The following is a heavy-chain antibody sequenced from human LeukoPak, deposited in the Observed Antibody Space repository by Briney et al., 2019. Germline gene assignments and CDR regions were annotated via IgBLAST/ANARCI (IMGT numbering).Heavy chain of an antibody. J-gene: IGHJ3*02. CDR1: GGSISSSSYY. CDR2: IYYSGST. CDR3: ARLYYYDSSGYYYGNDAFDI. Sequence: SETLSLTCTVSGGSISSSSYYWGWIRQPPGKGLEWIGSIYYSGSTYYNPSLKSRVTISVDTSKNQFSLKLSSVTAADTAVYYCARLYYYDSSGYYYGNDAFDIWGQGTMVTVSS. V-gene: IGHV4-39*01. D-gene: IGHD3-22*01.